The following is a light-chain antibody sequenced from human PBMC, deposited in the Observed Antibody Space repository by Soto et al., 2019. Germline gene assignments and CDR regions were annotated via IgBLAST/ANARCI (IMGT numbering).Light chain of an antibody. CDR3: QQTYTAPRT. V-gene: IGKV1-39*01. Sequence: DIQMTQSPSSVSASVGDRVTITFRASQSITIYLNWYQQQPGKAPRLLIYGASTLQTGVPSRFSGSGSMTDFTLTISDLQPEDFATYYCQQTYTAPRTFGQGTKVDIK. J-gene: IGKJ1*01. CDR2: GAS. CDR1: QSITIY.